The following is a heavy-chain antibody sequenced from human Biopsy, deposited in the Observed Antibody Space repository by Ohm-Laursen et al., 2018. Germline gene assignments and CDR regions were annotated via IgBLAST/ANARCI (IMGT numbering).Heavy chain of an antibody. CDR1: GDTFTTSA. D-gene: IGHD3-10*01. CDR3: ASGNIGGVGLDV. V-gene: IGHV1-69*04. J-gene: IGHJ6*02. Sequence: SVKVSCKSSGDTFTTSAISWVRQVPGQGLDWMGRIIPILETVDYGQNFQGRVTIRADTSTTFLELTSLRYDDTAVYYCASGNIGGVGLDVWGLGTTVTVSS. CDR2: IIPILETV.